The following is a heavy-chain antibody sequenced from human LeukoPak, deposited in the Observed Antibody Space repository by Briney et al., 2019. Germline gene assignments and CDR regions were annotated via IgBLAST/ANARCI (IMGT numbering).Heavy chain of an antibody. V-gene: IGHV3-48*01. CDR1: GFTFSSYS. CDR3: AKDHASDGWPTFDD. J-gene: IGHJ4*02. D-gene: IGHD5-24*01. CDR2: ISNSSSTI. Sequence: PGGSLRLSCAASGFTFSSYSMNWVRQAPGKGLEWVSYISNSSSTIYYADSVKGRFTISRDNAKNSLYLQMDSLRAEDTAVYYCAKDHASDGWPTFDDWGQGTLVTVSP.